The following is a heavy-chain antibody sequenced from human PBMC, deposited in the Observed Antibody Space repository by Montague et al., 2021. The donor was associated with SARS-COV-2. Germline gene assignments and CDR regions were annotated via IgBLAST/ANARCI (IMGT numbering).Heavy chain of an antibody. Sequence: QSGAEVKEPGESLKISCKGSGYSFASYWIGWVHQMPGKGLEWMGIIYPGDSDTRYSPSFQAQATIPADKSISTAYLQWSSLKASDTAIYYCARVTDYYYDTSGYWDAFDIWGQGTMVTVSS. CDR3: ARVTDYYYDTSGYWDAFDI. D-gene: IGHD3-22*01. CDR1: GYSFASYW. V-gene: IGHV5-51*07. J-gene: IGHJ3*02. CDR2: IYPGDSDT.